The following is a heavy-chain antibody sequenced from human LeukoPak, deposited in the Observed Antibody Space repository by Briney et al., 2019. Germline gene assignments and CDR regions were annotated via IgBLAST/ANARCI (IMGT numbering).Heavy chain of an antibody. Sequence: ASVKVSCKASGYTFTSYGISWVRQAPGQGLEWMGWISTHYGNTNYAPKFQGRVTMTRDMSTSTVYMELSSLRSEDTAVYYCARDPGFTMVRGVTNYYYYYYMDVWGKGTTVTASS. CDR2: ISTHYGNT. CDR1: GYTFTSYG. D-gene: IGHD3-10*01. CDR3: ARDPGFTMVRGVTNYYYYYYMDV. J-gene: IGHJ6*03. V-gene: IGHV1-18*01.